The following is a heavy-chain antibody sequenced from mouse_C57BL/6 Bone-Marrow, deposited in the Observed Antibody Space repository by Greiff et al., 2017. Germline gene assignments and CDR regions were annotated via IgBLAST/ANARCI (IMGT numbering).Heavy chain of an antibody. D-gene: IGHD1-1*01. V-gene: IGHV5-6*01. Sequence: EVQLQESGGDLVKPGGSLKLSCAASGFTFSSYGVSWVRQTPDKRLEWVATISSGGSYTYYPDSVKGRFTISRDNAKNTLYLQMSSLKSEDTAMYHCASPYDYGSSYYAMDYWGQGTSVTVSS. J-gene: IGHJ4*01. CDR3: ASPYDYGSSYYAMDY. CDR1: GFTFSSYG. CDR2: ISSGGSYT.